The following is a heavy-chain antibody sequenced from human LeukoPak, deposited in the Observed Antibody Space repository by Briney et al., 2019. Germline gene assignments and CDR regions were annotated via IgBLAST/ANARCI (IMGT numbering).Heavy chain of an antibody. Sequence: GGSLRLSCTASGFTFSNYWMMWVRQAPGKGLEWVANINEDGSEKYYADSVEGRFTISRDNAKSSLDLQMNSLRADDTAIYYCARSKIDYWGQGTLVTVSS. D-gene: IGHD4-11*01. J-gene: IGHJ4*02. V-gene: IGHV3-7*01. CDR3: ARSKIDY. CDR2: INEDGSEK. CDR1: GFTFSNYW.